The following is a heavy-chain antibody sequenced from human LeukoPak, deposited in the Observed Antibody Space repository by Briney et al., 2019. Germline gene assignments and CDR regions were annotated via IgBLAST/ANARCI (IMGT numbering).Heavy chain of an antibody. V-gene: IGHV1-2*02. D-gene: IGHD3-10*01. CDR2: INPNSGGT. Sequence: ASVKVSCKASGVIFSSYAITWVRQAPGQGLEWMGWINPNSGGTNYAQKFQGRVTMTRDTSISTAYMELSRLRSDDTAVYYCARDSGERGSGSYLIAYWGQGTLVTVSS. J-gene: IGHJ4*02. CDR3: ARDSGERGSGSYLIAY. CDR1: GVIFSSYA.